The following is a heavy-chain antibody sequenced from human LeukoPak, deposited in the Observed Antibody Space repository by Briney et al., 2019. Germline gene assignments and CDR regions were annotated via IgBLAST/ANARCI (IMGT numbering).Heavy chain of an antibody. V-gene: IGHV3-30*02. CDR1: GFTFSSYG. D-gene: IGHD3-10*01. J-gene: IGHJ4*02. Sequence: PGGSLRLSCAASGFTFSSYGMHWVRQAPGKGLEWVAFIRYDGSNKYYADSVKGRFTISRDNAKNTLYLQMNGLRAEDTAVYYCVLLSLTPGWGQGTLVTVSS. CDR3: VLLSLTPG. CDR2: IRYDGSNK.